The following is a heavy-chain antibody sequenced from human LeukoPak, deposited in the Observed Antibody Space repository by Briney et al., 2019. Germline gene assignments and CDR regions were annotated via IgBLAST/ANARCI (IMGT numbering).Heavy chain of an antibody. CDR2: IYYNGST. J-gene: IGHJ4*02. CDR3: ARQGLDGGAFY. Sequence: PELQYFTCTVPGGSTSSSSYYCGWLRQPPGKGLEWIGSIYYNGSTYYDPSLKSRVTISVDTSKNQFSLKLSFVTAADTAVYYCARQGLDGGAFYWGQGTLVTVSS. V-gene: IGHV4-39*01. CDR1: GGSTSSSSYY. D-gene: IGHD4-23*01.